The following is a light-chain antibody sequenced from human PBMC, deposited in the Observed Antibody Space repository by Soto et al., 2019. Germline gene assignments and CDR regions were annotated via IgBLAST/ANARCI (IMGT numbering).Light chain of an antibody. CDR2: DAS. J-gene: IGKJ4*01. Sequence: GERHYIYCRASQSVGTYLAWYQQQPGRAPRLLIYDASTRDTGIPTRFSGRESTTYVIVMRSRHSREAAVPYYEQHCRAARTFGGGTKVDIK. CDR1: QSVGTY. V-gene: IGKV3-11*01. CDR3: EQHCRAART.